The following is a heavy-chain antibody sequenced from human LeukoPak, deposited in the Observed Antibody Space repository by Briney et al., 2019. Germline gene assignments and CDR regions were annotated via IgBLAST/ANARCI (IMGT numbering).Heavy chain of an antibody. Sequence: PSETLSLTCTVSGGYIGSYYWSWTRQPPGKGLEWNGYIYYSGSTNYNPSLKSRVTISVDTSKNQFSLKLSSVAAADTAVYYCARGRSRIAAAGTFWFDPWGQGTLVTVSS. CDR2: IYYSGST. D-gene: IGHD6-13*01. CDR1: GGYIGSYY. CDR3: ARGRSRIAAAGTFWFDP. J-gene: IGHJ5*02. V-gene: IGHV4-59*01.